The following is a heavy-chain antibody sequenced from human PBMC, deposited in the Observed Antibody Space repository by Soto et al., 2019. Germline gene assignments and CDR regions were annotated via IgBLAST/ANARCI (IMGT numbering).Heavy chain of an antibody. V-gene: IGHV4-39*01. CDR2: IYYSGST. CDR3: DCYYDSSGTKHAFDI. CDR1: GCSISSSSYY. J-gene: IGHJ3*02. Sequence: AETLTLTCTASGCSISSSSYYWGRIRQPPGKGLVCIVSIYYSGSTYANPSLKSRVTITVDTSKNQFSRKLSSVPAADTAVYYCDCYYDSSGTKHAFDIWGQGTLVTVSS. D-gene: IGHD3-22*01.